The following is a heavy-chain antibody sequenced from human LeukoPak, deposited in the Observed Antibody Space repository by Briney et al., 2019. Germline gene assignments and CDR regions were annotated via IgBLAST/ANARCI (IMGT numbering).Heavy chain of an antibody. CDR3: ARGLREFGYYYYHMDV. CDR1: GGSFRGHY. J-gene: IGHJ6*03. D-gene: IGHD3-10*01. V-gene: IGHV4-34*01. CDR2: IIHSGRI. Sequence: PSETLSLTCGVYGGSFRGHYWSWIRQPPGKGLEWIGEIIHSGRINYNQSLKSRVTISIDTSKNQFPLRLSSVTAADTAVYYCARGLREFGYYYYHMDVWGKGTTVTVSS.